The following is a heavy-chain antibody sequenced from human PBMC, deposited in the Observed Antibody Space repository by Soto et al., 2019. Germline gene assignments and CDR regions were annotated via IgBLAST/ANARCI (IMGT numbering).Heavy chain of an antibody. D-gene: IGHD3-22*01. CDR3: AKNSVGWLLHYYFDY. CDR1: VFTFSSYS. CDR2: IRNDRSKI. Sequence: GLSLRLSCEPSVFTFSSYSISCVLQSPGKVLEWGAVIRNDRSKIYYADSVKGRFTISRDNSKNTLYLQMNSLRAEDTAVYYCAKNSVGWLLHYYFDYWGQGTLVTVSS. J-gene: IGHJ4*02. V-gene: IGHV3-30*02.